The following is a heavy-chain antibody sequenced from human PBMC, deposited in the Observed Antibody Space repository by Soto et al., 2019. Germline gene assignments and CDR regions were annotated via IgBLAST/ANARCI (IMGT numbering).Heavy chain of an antibody. CDR3: ARAVAPYFGTWFDP. V-gene: IGHV4-30-2*01. D-gene: IGHD3-10*01. CDR1: GGSITSGNSYS. CDR2: ISHTGST. Sequence: LSLTCAVSGGSITSGNSYSWSWIRQPPGKGLEWIGSISHTGSTSYNPSLKSRLTMSVDKSKNQFSLRLSSVTAADMAVYYCARAVAPYFGTWFDPWGQGILVTVSS. J-gene: IGHJ5*02.